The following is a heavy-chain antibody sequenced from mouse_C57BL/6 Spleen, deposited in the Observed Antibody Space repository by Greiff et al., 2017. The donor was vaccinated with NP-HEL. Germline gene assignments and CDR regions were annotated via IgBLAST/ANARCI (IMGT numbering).Heavy chain of an antibody. CDR2: INPSTGGT. D-gene: IGHD1-1*01. J-gene: IGHJ4*01. CDR1: GYSFTGYY. Sequence: EVQLQQSGPELVKPGASVKISCKASGYSFTGYYMNWVKQSPDKSLEWIGEINPSTGGTTYNQKFKAKATLTVDKSSSTAYMQLKSLTSEDSAVYYCARRGYGSSYNYYAMDYWGQGTSVTVSS. CDR3: ARRGYGSSYNYYAMDY. V-gene: IGHV1-42*01.